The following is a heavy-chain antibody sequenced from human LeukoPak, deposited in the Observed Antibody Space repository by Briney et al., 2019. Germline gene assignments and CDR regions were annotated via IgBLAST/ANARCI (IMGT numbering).Heavy chain of an antibody. CDR2: ISSSSSTI. J-gene: IGHJ5*02. CDR1: GVTFSSYS. D-gene: IGHD3-9*01. CDR3: ARALRYFDWLSTSPEYNWFDP. Sequence: GGSLRLSCAASGVTFSSYSMNWVRQAPGKGLEWVSYISSSSSTIYYADSVKGRFTISRDNAKNSLYLQMNSLRAEDTAVYYCARALRYFDWLSTSPEYNWFDPWGQGTLVTVSS. V-gene: IGHV3-48*01.